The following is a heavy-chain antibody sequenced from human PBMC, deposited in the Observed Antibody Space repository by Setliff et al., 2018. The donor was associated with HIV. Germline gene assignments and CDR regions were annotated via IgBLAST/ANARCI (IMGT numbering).Heavy chain of an antibody. CDR2: INPSGGST. CDR1: GYTFTNYY. J-gene: IGHJ6*03. Sequence: ASVKVSCKASGYTFTNYYIHWVRQAPGQGLEWMGIINPSGGSTTYAQKFQGRVTMTRDTSTSTVYVELSSLRSEDTAVYYCARDAFDYTAYYYSYMDVWGKGTTVTGS. V-gene: IGHV1-46*01. D-gene: IGHD4-4*01. CDR3: ARDAFDYTAYYYSYMDV.